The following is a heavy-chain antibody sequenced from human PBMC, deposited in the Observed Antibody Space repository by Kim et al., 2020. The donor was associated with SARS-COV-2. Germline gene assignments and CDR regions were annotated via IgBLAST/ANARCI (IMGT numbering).Heavy chain of an antibody. CDR2: IYWDDDK. CDR1: GFSLSTSGVG. CDR3: AHSITIFGVVPVHYFDY. Sequence: SGPTLVNPTQTLTLTCTFSGFSLSTSGVGVGWIRQPPGKALEWLALIYWDDDKRYSPSLKSRLTITKDTSKNQVVLTMTNMDPVDTATYYCAHSITIFGVVPVHYFDYWGQGTLVTVSS. J-gene: IGHJ4*02. V-gene: IGHV2-5*02. D-gene: IGHD3-3*01.